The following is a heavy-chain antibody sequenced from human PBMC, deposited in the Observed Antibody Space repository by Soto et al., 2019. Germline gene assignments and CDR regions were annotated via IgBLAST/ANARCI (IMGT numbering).Heavy chain of an antibody. Sequence: SETLSLTCTVSGGSVSSGSYYWSWIRQPPRKGLEWIGYIYYSGSTNYNPSLKSRVTISVDTSKNQFSLKLSSVTAADTAVYYCARTYPHYFGSGSYYNDAFDIWGQGTTVTVSS. J-gene: IGHJ3*02. CDR3: ARTYPHYFGSGSYYNDAFDI. V-gene: IGHV4-61*01. D-gene: IGHD3-10*01. CDR2: IYYSGST. CDR1: GGSVSSGSYY.